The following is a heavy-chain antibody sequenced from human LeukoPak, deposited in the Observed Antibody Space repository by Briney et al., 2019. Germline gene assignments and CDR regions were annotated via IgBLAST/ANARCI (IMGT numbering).Heavy chain of an antibody. J-gene: IGHJ2*01. V-gene: IGHV4-61*02. Sequence: SQTLSLTCTVSGGSISSGSYYWSWIRQPAGKGLEWIGLIYTSGSTNYNPSLKSRVTISVDTSKNQFSLKLSSVAAADTAVYYCARAPDWYFDLWGRGTLVTVSS. CDR2: IYTSGST. CDR3: ARAPDWYFDL. D-gene: IGHD2-2*01. CDR1: GGSISSGSYY.